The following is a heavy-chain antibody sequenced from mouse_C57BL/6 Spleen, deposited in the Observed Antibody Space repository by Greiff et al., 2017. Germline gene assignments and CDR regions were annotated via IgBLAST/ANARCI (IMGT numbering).Heavy chain of an antibody. Sequence: VQLQQSGPVLVKPGASVKMSCKASGYTFTDYYMNWVKQSHGKSLEWIGVINPYNGGTSYNQKFKGKATLTVDKSSSTAYMELNSLTSEDSAVYYCARSTTVGGAWFAYWGQGTLVTVSA. CDR3: ARSTTVGGAWFAY. J-gene: IGHJ3*01. CDR2: INPYNGGT. CDR1: GYTFTDYY. V-gene: IGHV1-19*01. D-gene: IGHD1-1*01.